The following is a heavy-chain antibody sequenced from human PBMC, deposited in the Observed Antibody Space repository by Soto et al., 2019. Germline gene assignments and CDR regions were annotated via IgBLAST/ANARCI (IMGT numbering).Heavy chain of an antibody. CDR2: ISYDGSNK. Sequence: QVQLVESGGGVVQPGRSLRLSCAASGFTFSSYAMHWVRQAPGKGLEWVAVISYDGSNKYYADSVKGRFTISRDNSKNTLYLQMNSLRAEDTAVYYCARDHYYYGSGSYYTANYWGQGTLVTVSS. J-gene: IGHJ4*02. CDR3: ARDHYYYGSGSYYTANY. D-gene: IGHD3-10*01. V-gene: IGHV3-30-3*01. CDR1: GFTFSSYA.